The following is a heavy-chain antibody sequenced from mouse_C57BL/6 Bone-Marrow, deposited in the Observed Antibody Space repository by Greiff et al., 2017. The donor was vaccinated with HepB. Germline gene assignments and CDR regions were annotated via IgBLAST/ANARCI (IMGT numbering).Heavy chain of an antibody. J-gene: IGHJ3*01. Sequence: VHVKQSGAELVKPGASVKLSCTASGFNIKDYYMHWVKQRTEQGLEWIGRIDPEYGETKYAPKFQGKATITADTSSNTAYLQLSSLTSEDTAVYYCARNYDYDAWFAYWGQGTLVTVSA. D-gene: IGHD2-4*01. CDR1: GFNIKDYY. CDR3: ARNYDYDAWFAY. V-gene: IGHV14-2*01. CDR2: IDPEYGET.